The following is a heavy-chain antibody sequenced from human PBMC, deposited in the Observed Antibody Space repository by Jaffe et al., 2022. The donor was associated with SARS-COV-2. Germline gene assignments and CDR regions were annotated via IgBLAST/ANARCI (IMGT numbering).Heavy chain of an antibody. V-gene: IGHV4-4*02. CDR1: GGSISSSNW. J-gene: IGHJ4*02. Sequence: QVQLQESGPGLVKPSGTLSLTCAVSGGSISSSNWWSWVRQPPGKGLEWIGEIYHSGSTNYNPSLKSRVTISVDKSKNQFSLKLSSVTAADTAVYYCARERVPGTAMVTGSYYDYWGQGTLVTVSS. CDR3: ARERVPGTAMVTGSYYDY. CDR2: IYHSGST. D-gene: IGHD5-18*01.